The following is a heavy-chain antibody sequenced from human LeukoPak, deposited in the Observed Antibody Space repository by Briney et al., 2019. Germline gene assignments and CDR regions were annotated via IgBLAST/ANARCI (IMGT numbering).Heavy chain of an antibody. D-gene: IGHD3-10*01. CDR3: AKDRGTARSTHFDY. CDR1: GFIFRNYD. CDR2: VRYDGSNK. Sequence: GGSLRLSCAASGFIFRNYDMHWVRQAPGKGLEWVAYVRYDGSNKYYADSVKGRFTISRDYSRNTLYLQMNSLRAEDTAVYYCAKDRGTARSTHFDYWGQGTLVTVSS. V-gene: IGHV3-30*02. J-gene: IGHJ4*02.